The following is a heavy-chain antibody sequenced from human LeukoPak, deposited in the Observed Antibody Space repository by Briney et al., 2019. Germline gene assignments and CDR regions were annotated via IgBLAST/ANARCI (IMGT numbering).Heavy chain of an antibody. D-gene: IGHD6-13*01. J-gene: IGHJ4*02. CDR1: GYTFSDYY. V-gene: IGHV1-2*02. Sequence: ASVKVSCKTSGYTFSDYYIHWIRQAPGQGLEWVGWINPNSGDTDYAQKLQGRVTMTTDTSTSTAYMELRSLRSDDTAVYYCARESGGIAAAGTSGNDYWGQGTLVTVSS. CDR2: INPNSGDT. CDR3: ARESGGIAAAGTSGNDY.